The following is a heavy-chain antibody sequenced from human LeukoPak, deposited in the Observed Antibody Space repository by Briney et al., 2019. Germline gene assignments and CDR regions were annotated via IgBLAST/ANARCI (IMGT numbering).Heavy chain of an antibody. D-gene: IGHD6-19*01. CDR3: ARDGFRSSGWYRYYYYYYMDV. V-gene: IGHV3-30*03. Sequence: GRSLRLSCAASGFTFSSYGMHWVRQAPGKGLEWVAVISYDGSNKYYADSVKGRFTISRDNAKNSLYLQMNSLRAEDTAVYYCARDGFRSSGWYRYYYYYYMDVWGKGTTVTVSS. CDR2: ISYDGSNK. J-gene: IGHJ6*03. CDR1: GFTFSSYG.